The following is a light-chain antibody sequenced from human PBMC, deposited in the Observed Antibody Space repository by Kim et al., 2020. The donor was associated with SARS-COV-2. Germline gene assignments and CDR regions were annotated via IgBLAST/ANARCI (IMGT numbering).Light chain of an antibody. CDR3: LQHRTYPMT. CDR1: QGIGND. J-gene: IGKJ5*01. V-gene: IGKV1-17*01. Sequence: ASVGDRVTVACRASQGIGNDVGWYQQNRGRAPKRLIYGASNLQSGVPSRFSGSGSEAEVTLAINGLRREDFATYFCLQHRTYPMTFGQGTRLGIK. CDR2: GAS.